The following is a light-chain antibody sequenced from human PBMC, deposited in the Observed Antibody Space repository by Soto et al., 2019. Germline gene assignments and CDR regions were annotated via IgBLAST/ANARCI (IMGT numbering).Light chain of an antibody. CDR1: QSVSNN. V-gene: IGKV3D-15*01. CDR3: QQYNNWPLT. CDR2: DAS. Sequence: EIVLTQSPGTLSLSPGERATLSCRASQSVSNNYLAWYQQKPGQAPRLLIYDASTRASAIPDRFSGSGSGTDFTLTISSLQSEDFAAYYCQQYNNWPLTFGGGTKVDIK. J-gene: IGKJ4*01.